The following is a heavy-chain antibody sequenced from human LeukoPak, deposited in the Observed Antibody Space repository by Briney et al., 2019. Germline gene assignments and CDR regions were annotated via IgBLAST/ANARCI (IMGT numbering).Heavy chain of an antibody. CDR1: GYTFTSYG. J-gene: IGHJ4*02. CDR3: ARGFLEWLPTYYFDY. D-gene: IGHD3-3*01. CDR2: INPNSGGT. Sequence: GASVKVSCKASGYTFTSYGISWVRQAPGQGLEWMGWINPNSGGTNYAQKFQGRVTMTRDTSISTAYMELSRLRSDDTAVYYCARGFLEWLPTYYFDYWGQGTLVTVSS. V-gene: IGHV1-2*02.